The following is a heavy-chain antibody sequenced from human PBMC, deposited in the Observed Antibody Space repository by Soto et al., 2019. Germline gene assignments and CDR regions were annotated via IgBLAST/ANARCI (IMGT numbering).Heavy chain of an antibody. D-gene: IGHD3-16*02. J-gene: IGHJ4*02. Sequence: QVQLVESGGGVVQPGRSLRLSCAASGFTFSSYGMHWVRQAPGKGLEWVAVIWYDGSNKYYADSVKGRFTISRDNSKNTLYLQMNSLRAEHTAVYYCARERSIMITFGGVIAYRGIDYWGQGTLVTVSS. CDR1: GFTFSSYG. V-gene: IGHV3-33*01. CDR2: IWYDGSNK. CDR3: ARERSIMITFGGVIAYRGIDY.